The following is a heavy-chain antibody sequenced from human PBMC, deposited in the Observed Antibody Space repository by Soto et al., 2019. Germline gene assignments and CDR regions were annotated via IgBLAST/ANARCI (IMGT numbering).Heavy chain of an antibody. J-gene: IGHJ5*02. CDR3: ERDNSQNCWTPAASSWFHP. D-gene: IGHD2-15*01. Sequence: ASVKVSCKASGYTFTGYYMHWVRQAPGQGLEWMGWINPNSGGTNYAQKFQGRVTMTRDTSISTAYMELSRLRSDDTAVYYCERDNSQNCWTPAASSWFHPWGQGTPVTISS. CDR1: GYTFTGYY. CDR2: INPNSGGT. V-gene: IGHV1-2*02.